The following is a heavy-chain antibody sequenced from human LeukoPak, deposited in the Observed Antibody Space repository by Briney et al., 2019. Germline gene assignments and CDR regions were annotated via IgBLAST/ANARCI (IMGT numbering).Heavy chain of an antibody. Sequence: GGSLRLSCVASGFTFSIYAMSWVRQAPGKGLEWVSGISSSGVITYYADSVKGLFTISRDNSKNTLYLQMNSLRAEDTAVYYCAKLSGWDRWFDPWGQGTLVTVSS. CDR1: GFTFSIYA. CDR3: AKLSGWDRWFDP. J-gene: IGHJ5*02. V-gene: IGHV3-23*01. CDR2: ISSSGVIT. D-gene: IGHD6-19*01.